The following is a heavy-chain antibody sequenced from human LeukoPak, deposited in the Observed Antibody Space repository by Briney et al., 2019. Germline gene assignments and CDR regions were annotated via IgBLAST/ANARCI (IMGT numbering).Heavy chain of an antibody. Sequence: SETLSLTCSVSGGSISSGAYYWGWTRQPPGKGLEWIGSLHYSGSTYYNPSLKSRVTISVDTSKNHFSLNLSSVTAADTAVYYCARHGQTAYDSSGYYRWGQGFLVTVSS. CDR1: GGSISSGAYY. CDR2: LHYSGST. V-gene: IGHV4-39*01. J-gene: IGHJ4*02. D-gene: IGHD3-22*01. CDR3: ARHGQTAYDSSGYYR.